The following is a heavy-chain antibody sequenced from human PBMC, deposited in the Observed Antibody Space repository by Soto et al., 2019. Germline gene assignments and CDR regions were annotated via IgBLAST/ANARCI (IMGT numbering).Heavy chain of an antibody. J-gene: IGHJ6*02. CDR2: IIPMFDTP. V-gene: IGHV1-69*01. Sequence: QVQLVQSGAEVKKPGSSVKVSCKAFRGTFSSYAISWVRQAPGQGLEWMGGIIPMFDTPKYAQKFQGRVTIIADESTSTAYMELSSLRSEDTAVYYYASGPTYYYYGMDVWGQGTTVTVSS. CDR1: RGTFSSYA. CDR3: ASGPTYYYYGMDV.